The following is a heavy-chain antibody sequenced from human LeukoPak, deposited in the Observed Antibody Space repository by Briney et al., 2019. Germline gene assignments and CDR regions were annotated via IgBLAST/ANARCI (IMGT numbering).Heavy chain of an antibody. Sequence: PAETLSLTCAVYGGSFSGYYWSWIRQPPGQGLQWIGEYNHSGSTNYNPSLKSRVTISVDTSKNQFSLKLSSVTAADTAVYYCARGYAMIVVVPYWYFDLWGRGTLVTVSS. J-gene: IGHJ2*01. V-gene: IGHV4-34*01. CDR1: GGSFSGYY. D-gene: IGHD3-22*01. CDR3: ARGYAMIVVVPYWYFDL. CDR2: YNHSGST.